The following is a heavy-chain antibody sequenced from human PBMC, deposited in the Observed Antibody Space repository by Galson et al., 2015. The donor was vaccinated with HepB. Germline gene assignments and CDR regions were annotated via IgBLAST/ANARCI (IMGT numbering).Heavy chain of an antibody. V-gene: IGHV7-4-1*02. D-gene: IGHD6-13*01. J-gene: IGHJ4*02. CDR3: GRMDHPQQQQLGY. CDR1: GYTFTSYA. Sequence: QSGAEVKKPGESLRISCKASGYTFTSYAMNWVRQAPGQGLEWMGWINTNTGNPTYAQGFTGRFVFSLDTSVSTAYPQISSLKAEDTAVYYCGRMDHPQQQQLGYWGQGTLVTVSS. CDR2: INTNTGNP.